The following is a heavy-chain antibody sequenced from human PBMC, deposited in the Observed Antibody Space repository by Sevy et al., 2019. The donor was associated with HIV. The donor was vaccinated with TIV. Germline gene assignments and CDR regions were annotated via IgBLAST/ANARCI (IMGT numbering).Heavy chain of an antibody. J-gene: IGHJ4*02. D-gene: IGHD3-10*01. CDR2: ISSGSSYI. V-gene: IGHV3-21*01. Sequence: GGSLRLSCAASGFTFSYYNMNWVRQAPGKGLEWVSSISSGSSYIFYVDSVKGRFTISRDNAKDSLFLQMNSLRAEDTAVYYCARNLDYYASGPPDSWGGGTLVTVSS. CDR3: ARNLDYYASGPPDS. CDR1: GFTFSYYN.